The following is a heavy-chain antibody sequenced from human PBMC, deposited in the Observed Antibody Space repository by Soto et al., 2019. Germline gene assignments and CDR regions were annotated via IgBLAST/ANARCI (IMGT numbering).Heavy chain of an antibody. CDR3: ARAYYSSYYYYYYMDV. Sequence: SETLSLTCTVSGCSVSSYYWSWIRQPPGKGLEWIGYIYYSGSTNYNPSLKSRVTISVDTSKNQFSLKLSSVTAADTAVYYCARAYYSSYYYYYYMDVWGKGTPVTVSS. CDR1: GCSVSSYY. V-gene: IGHV4-59*02. CDR2: IYYSGST. J-gene: IGHJ6*03. D-gene: IGHD4-4*01.